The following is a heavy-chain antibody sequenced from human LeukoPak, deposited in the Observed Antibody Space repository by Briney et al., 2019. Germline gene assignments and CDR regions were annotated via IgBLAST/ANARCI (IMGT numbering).Heavy chain of an antibody. D-gene: IGHD3-10*01. V-gene: IGHV3-74*01. J-gene: IGHJ6*03. CDR1: GFTFSSYW. CDR3: ARGGFNMVRGVIIPSNSYFYYMDI. Sequence: GGSLRLSCTASGFTFSSYWMHWVRQAPGKGLVWVSRINTDGSSTTYADSVRGRFTISRDNAKSSLYLEMNSLRADDTAVYYCARGGFNMVRGVIIPSNSYFYYMDIWGKGTTVTVSS. CDR2: INTDGSST.